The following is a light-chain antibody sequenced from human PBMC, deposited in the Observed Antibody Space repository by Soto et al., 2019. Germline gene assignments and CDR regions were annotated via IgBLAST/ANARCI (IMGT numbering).Light chain of an antibody. CDR1: NSDVGGYNF. J-gene: IGLJ1*01. Sequence: QSALTQPASVSGSPGQSITISCTGTNSDVGGYNFVSWYQQYPGKAPKLMLYGVSNRPSGVSSRFSGSKSGNTASLTISGLQADDEADYYCSSYTSGSTLCVFGTGTKLTVL. CDR2: GVS. CDR3: SSYTSGSTLCV. V-gene: IGLV2-14*01.